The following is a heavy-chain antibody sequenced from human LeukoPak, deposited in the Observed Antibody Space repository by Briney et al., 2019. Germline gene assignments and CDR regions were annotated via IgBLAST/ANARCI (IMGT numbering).Heavy chain of an antibody. J-gene: IGHJ6*02. V-gene: IGHV3-30-3*01. CDR1: GFTFSSYA. Sequence: GGSLRLSCAASGFTFSSYAMHWVRQAPGKGLEWVAVISYDGSNKYYADSVKGRFTISRDNSKNTLYLQMNSLRAEDTAVYYCARGCSTSCYTYYYYGMDVWGQGTTVTVSS. CDR3: ARGCSTSCYTYYYYGMDV. D-gene: IGHD2-2*02. CDR2: ISYDGSNK.